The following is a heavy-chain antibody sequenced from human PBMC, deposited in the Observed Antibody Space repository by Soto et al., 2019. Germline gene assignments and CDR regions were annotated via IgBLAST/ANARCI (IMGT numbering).Heavy chain of an antibody. CDR2: IYYSGST. V-gene: IGHV4-59*01. Sequence: QVQLQESGPGLLKPSETLSLSCTVSGGSISSYYWSWIRQPPGKGLEWIGYIYYSGSTNYNPSLKSRVTISVDTSKNQFSLKLSSVPAADTAMYYCARVWGGAFDIWGQGTMVTVSS. J-gene: IGHJ3*02. CDR1: GGSISSYY. D-gene: IGHD3-10*01. CDR3: ARVWGGAFDI.